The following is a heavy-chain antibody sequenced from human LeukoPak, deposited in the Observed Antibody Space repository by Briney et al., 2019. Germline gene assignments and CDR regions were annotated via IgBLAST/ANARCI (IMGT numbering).Heavy chain of an antibody. CDR2: ISSNGGST. CDR1: GFTFSSYA. D-gene: IGHD3-22*01. J-gene: IGHJ4*02. CDR3: ARDSVGSSGYYYDY. V-gene: IGHV3-64*01. Sequence: GGSLRLSCAASGFTFSSYAMHWVRQAPGKGLEYVSAISSNGGSTYYANSVKGRFTISRDNSKNTLYLQMSSLRAEDMAVYYCARDSVGSSGYYYDYWGQGTLVTVSS.